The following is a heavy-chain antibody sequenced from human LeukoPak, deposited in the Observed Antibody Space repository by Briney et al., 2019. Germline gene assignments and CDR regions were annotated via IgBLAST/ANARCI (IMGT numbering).Heavy chain of an antibody. CDR3: ASGLGY. CDR1: GGSFSGYY. CDR2: INHSGST. D-gene: IGHD1-26*01. V-gene: IGHV4-34*01. Sequence: SESLSLTCAVYGGSFSGYYWSWIRQPPGKGLEWIGEINHSGSTNYNPSLKSRVTISVDTSKNQFSLKLSSVTAADTAVYYCASGLGYWGQGTLVTVSS. J-gene: IGHJ4*02.